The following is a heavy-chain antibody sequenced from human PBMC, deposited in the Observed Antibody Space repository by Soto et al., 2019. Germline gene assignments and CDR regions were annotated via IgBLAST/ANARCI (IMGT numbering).Heavy chain of an antibody. CDR3: ARRGSGSDYDY. D-gene: IGHD1-26*01. Sequence: EVQLLESGGGLVQPGGSLRLSCAASGFTFSNYAMNWVRQAPVKGLEWVSVISGSGDSTYHADSVKGRFTISRDNCKITLYLQLNSLRAEDTAVYYCARRGSGSDYDYWGQGTLVTVSS. V-gene: IGHV3-23*01. J-gene: IGHJ4*02. CDR2: ISGSGDST. CDR1: GFTFSNYA.